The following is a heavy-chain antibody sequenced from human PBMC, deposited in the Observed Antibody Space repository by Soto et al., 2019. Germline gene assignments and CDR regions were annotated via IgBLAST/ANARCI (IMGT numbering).Heavy chain of an antibody. V-gene: IGHV4-34*01. D-gene: IGHD6-6*01. CDR3: ARCKVNEYTFRYYYYGMDV. J-gene: IGHJ6*02. CDR2: INHSGST. Sequence: PSGTLSLTCAVYGGSLSGYQWSWIRQPPGKGLEWIGEINHSGSTNYNTSLKSRVTISVDTSKNQFSLKLSSVTAAATAVYYCARCKVNEYTFRYYYYGMDVWRQGTTVTVSS. CDR1: GGSLSGYQ.